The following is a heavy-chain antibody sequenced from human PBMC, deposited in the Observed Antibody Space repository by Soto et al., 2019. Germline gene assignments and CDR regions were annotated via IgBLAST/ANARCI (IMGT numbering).Heavy chain of an antibody. CDR1: GGSIISSSYY. CDR2: IYYSGST. CDR3: ASNEAAAGPFDY. V-gene: IGHV4-39*01. D-gene: IGHD6-13*01. Sequence: PSETLSLTCTVSGGSIISSSYYWVWIRQPPGKGLEWIGSIYYSGSTYYNPSLKSRVTISVDTSKNQFSLKLSSVTAADTAVYYCASNEAAAGPFDYWGQGTLVTVSS. J-gene: IGHJ4*02.